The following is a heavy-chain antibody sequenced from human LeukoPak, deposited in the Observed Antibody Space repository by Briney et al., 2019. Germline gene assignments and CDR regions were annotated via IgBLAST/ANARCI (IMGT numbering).Heavy chain of an antibody. Sequence: ASVKVSCKASGHTFTSYGISWVRQALGQGLEWMGWISAYNGNTNYAQKLQGRVTMTTDTSTSTAYMELRSLRSDDTAVYYCARSSDSSGYYYAPIDYWGQGTLVTVSS. V-gene: IGHV1-18*01. CDR1: GHTFTSYG. CDR2: ISAYNGNT. D-gene: IGHD3-22*01. J-gene: IGHJ4*02. CDR3: ARSSDSSGYYYAPIDY.